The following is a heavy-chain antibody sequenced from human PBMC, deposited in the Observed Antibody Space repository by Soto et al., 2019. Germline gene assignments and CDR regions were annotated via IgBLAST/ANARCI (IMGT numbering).Heavy chain of an antibody. Sequence: PGGSLRLSCAASGFTFRNYAMSWVRQAPGKGLEWVSGISGSGRTTFYADSVKGRFTISRDNSKNTLYLQMNSLRAEDTAVYYCAKSIELSNNWFDPWCQGTLLTVSS. J-gene: IGHJ5*02. CDR3: AKSIELSNNWFDP. CDR1: GFTFRNYA. D-gene: IGHD6-6*01. V-gene: IGHV3-23*01. CDR2: ISGSGRTT.